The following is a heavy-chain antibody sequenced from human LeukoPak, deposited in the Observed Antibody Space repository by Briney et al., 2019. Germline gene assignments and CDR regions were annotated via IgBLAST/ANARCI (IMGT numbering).Heavy chain of an antibody. CDR1: GGSISSGSYY. CDR3: AREGASYYDFWSGYYPYYFDY. D-gene: IGHD3-3*01. J-gene: IGHJ4*02. V-gene: IGHV4-61*02. Sequence: SQTLSLTCTVSGGSISSGSYYWSRIRQPAGKGLEWIGRIYTSGSTNYNPSLKSRVTISVDTSKNQFSLKLSSVTAADTAVYYCAREGASYYDFWSGYYPYYFDYWGQGTLVTVSS. CDR2: IYTSGST.